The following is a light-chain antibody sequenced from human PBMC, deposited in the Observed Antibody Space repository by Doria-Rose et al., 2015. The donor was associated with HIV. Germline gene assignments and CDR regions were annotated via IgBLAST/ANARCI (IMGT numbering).Light chain of an antibody. CDR2: AAS. Sequence: SQSLSSYLNWYQQKPGKAPTLLIYAASSLQSGVPSRFRGSGSGTDFTLTISSLQPEDFATYYCQESYSTPGTFGQGTKVDIK. J-gene: IGKJ1*01. CDR1: QSLSSY. V-gene: IGKV1-39*01. CDR3: QESYSTPGT.